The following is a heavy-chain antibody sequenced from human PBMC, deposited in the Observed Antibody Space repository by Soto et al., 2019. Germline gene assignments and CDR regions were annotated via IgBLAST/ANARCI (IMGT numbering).Heavy chain of an antibody. V-gene: IGHV3-30*18. CDR1: GFTFSSYG. D-gene: IGHD5-18*01. J-gene: IGHJ6*02. CDR3: AKDYRLWLLRGMDV. Sequence: GGSLRLSCAASGFTFSSYGMHWVRQAPGKGLEWVAVISYDGSNKYYADSVKGRFTISRDNSKNTLYLQMNSLRAEDTAVYYCAKDYRLWLLRGMDVWGQGTTVTVSS. CDR2: ISYDGSNK.